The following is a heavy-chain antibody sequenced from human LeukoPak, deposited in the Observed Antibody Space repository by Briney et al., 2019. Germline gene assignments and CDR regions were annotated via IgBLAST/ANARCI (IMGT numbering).Heavy chain of an antibody. Sequence: GGSLRLSCAASGFTFNTYAMNWVRQAPGKGLEWVSAISDSGGSTHYADSVKGRFTISRDNSKNTVYLQIHRLRAEDTAVYYCAKGKGSSSSSIDWWGQGTLVTVSS. CDR1: GFTFNTYA. CDR3: AKGKGSSSSSIDW. D-gene: IGHD2-15*01. J-gene: IGHJ4*02. V-gene: IGHV3-23*01. CDR2: ISDSGGST.